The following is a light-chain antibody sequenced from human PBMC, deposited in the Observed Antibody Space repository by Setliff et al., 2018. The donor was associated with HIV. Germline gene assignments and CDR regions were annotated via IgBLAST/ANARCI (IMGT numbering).Light chain of an antibody. CDR2: EVN. J-gene: IGLJ1*01. Sequence: QSVLTQPHSVSGSPGQSIIISCTGTTSDIGSYNRVSWYQQRPGTAPKLIIYEVNKRPSGVSNRFSGSKSGTTASLAISGLQADDEADYYCCSYAGSNIFVVFGTGTKVTVL. CDR1: TSDIGSYNR. CDR3: CSYAGSNIFVV. V-gene: IGLV2-23*02.